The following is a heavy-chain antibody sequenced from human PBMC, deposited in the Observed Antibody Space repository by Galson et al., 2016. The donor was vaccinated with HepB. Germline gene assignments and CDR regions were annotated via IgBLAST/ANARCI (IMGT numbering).Heavy chain of an antibody. CDR3: ARAFLDIVAAVIDY. CDR2: ISGSGAST. Sequence: SLRLSRAASGFTFSNYAMNWVRQAPGKGLEWVSGISGSGASTHYADSVKGRFTISRDRSKNTLYLQMNSLRAEDTAVYYCARAFLDIVAAVIDYWGQGTLVTVSS. D-gene: IGHD6-13*01. V-gene: IGHV3-23*01. J-gene: IGHJ4*02. CDR1: GFTFSNYA.